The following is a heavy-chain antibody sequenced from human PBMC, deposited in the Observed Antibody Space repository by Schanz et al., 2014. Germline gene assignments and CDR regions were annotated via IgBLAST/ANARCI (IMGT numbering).Heavy chain of an antibody. CDR3: ARDRGMTTSDYYYGMDV. J-gene: IGHJ6*02. D-gene: IGHD4-17*01. CDR1: GGSISSGAYS. Sequence: QVQLQESGPRLVKPSQTLSLTCTVSGGSISSGAYSWSWIRQPPGKRPEWIGYIYSSGSTYYNPSLKSRVSMSIDTPKNQFPRKLSSVTAADTAVYYCARDRGMTTSDYYYGMDVWGQGTTVTVSS. CDR2: IYSSGST. V-gene: IGHV4-30-4*07.